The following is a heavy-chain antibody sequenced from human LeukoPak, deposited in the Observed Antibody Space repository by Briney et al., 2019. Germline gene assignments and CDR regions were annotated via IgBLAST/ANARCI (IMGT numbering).Heavy chain of an antibody. CDR1: GYTFTSYY. J-gene: IGHJ6*02. CDR2: INPSGGST. CDR3: ARPYYYGSGYYGMDV. D-gene: IGHD3-10*01. Sequence: ASVKVSCKASGYTFTSYYMHWVRQAPAQGLEWMGLINPSGGSTSYAQKFQGRVTMTRDTSTSTVYMELSSLRSEDTAVYYCARPYYYGSGYYGMDVWGQGTTVTVS. V-gene: IGHV1-46*01.